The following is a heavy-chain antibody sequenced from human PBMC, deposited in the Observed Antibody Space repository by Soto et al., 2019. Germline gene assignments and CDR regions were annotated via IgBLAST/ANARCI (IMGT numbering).Heavy chain of an antibody. V-gene: IGHV3-30*18. D-gene: IGHD2-2*01. CDR1: GFTFSSYG. Sequence: QVQLVESGGGVVQPGRSLRLSCAASGFTFSSYGMHWVRQAPGKGLEWVAVISYDGSNKYYADSVKGRFTISRDNSKNTLYLQMNSLRAEDTAVYYCANLGYCSSPSCYHSPYYGMDVWGQGTTVTVSS. CDR2: ISYDGSNK. CDR3: ANLGYCSSPSCYHSPYYGMDV. J-gene: IGHJ6*02.